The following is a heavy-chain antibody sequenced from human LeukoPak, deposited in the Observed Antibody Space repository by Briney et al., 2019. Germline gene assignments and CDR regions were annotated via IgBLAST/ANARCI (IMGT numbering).Heavy chain of an antibody. Sequence: PGGSLRLSCTASGFTFGDYAMSWVRQAPGKGLEWVGFIRSKAYGGTTEYAASVKGRFTISRDDSKSIAYLQMDSLKTEDTAVYYCIFPDYYDSSGYYGHYWGQGTLVTVSS. CDR2: IRSKAYGGTT. D-gene: IGHD3-22*01. CDR1: GFTFGDYA. V-gene: IGHV3-49*04. J-gene: IGHJ4*02. CDR3: IFPDYYDSSGYYGHY.